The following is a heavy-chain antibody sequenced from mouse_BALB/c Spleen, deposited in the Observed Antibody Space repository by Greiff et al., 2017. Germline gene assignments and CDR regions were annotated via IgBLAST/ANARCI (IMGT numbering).Heavy chain of an antibody. V-gene: IGHV1-7*01. Sequence: VQLQQSGAELAKPGASVKMSCKASGYTFTSYWMHWVKQRPGQGLEWIGYINPSTGYTEYNQKFKDKATLTADKSSSTAYMQLSSLTSEDSAVYYCARHCDGGFAYWGQGTLVTVSA. CDR3: ARHCDGGFAY. J-gene: IGHJ3*01. CDR1: GYTFTSYW. CDR2: INPSTGYT.